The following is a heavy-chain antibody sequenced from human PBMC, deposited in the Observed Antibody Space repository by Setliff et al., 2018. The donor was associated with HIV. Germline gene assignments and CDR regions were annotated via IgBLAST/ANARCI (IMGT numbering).Heavy chain of an antibody. J-gene: IGHJ5*01. Sequence: KVSCKASGGTFNTHAFSWVRQAPGQGLEWMGGIIPVRGLANYARNFQGRVTITADTSTNTAYLEVVSLRSEDTAIYYCARHYFDSNSYYRPPFDSWGQGTPVTVSS. D-gene: IGHD3-22*01. CDR3: ARHYFDSNSYYRPPFDS. CDR1: GGTFNTHA. CDR2: IIPVRGLA. V-gene: IGHV1-69*10.